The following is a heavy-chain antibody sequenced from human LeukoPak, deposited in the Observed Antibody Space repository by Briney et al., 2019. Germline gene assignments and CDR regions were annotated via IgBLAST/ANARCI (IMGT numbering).Heavy chain of an antibody. CDR1: GYTFTSYD. Sequence: ASVKVSCKASGYTFTSYDINWVRQATGQGLEWMGWMNPNSGNTGYAQKFQGRVTMTRNTSITTAYMELSSLRSEDTAVYYCARERMKGSLVYMDVWGKGTTVTVSS. CDR3: ARERMKGSLVYMDV. CDR2: MNPNSGNT. V-gene: IGHV1-8*01. D-gene: IGHD2-15*01. J-gene: IGHJ6*03.